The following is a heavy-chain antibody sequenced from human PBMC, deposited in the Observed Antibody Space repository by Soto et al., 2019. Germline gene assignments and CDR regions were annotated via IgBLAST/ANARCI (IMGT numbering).Heavy chain of an antibody. J-gene: IGHJ4*02. Sequence: QVQLQESGPGLVKPSETLSLTCTVSGGSISSYYWSWIRQAPGKGLEWIGYNYYSGSTNYDPSFQSRNIISVDTSKSQFSLKLSSVTAAYTAVYYCASSITSNSSMDYWGQGTVVTVSS. D-gene: IGHD1-20*01. CDR3: ASSITSNSSMDY. CDR2: NYYSGST. CDR1: GGSISSYY. V-gene: IGHV4-59*01.